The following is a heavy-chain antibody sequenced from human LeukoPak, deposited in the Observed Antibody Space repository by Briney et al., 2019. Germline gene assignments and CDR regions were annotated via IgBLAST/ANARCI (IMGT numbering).Heavy chain of an antibody. V-gene: IGHV1-18*01. Sequence: ASLKVSCKASGYTFTNYHISWVRQAPGQGLEWLGWISAYNGNTNYAQKLQGRVTMTTDTSTSTAYMELRSLRSDDTAVYYCARCRDIVVVPAANNWFDPRGQGTLVTVSS. D-gene: IGHD2-2*01. CDR2: ISAYNGNT. CDR1: GYTFTNYH. J-gene: IGHJ5*02. CDR3: ARCRDIVVVPAANNWFDP.